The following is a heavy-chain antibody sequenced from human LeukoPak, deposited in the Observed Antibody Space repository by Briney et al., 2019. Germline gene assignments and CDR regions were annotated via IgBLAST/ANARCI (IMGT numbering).Heavy chain of an antibody. J-gene: IGHJ6*02. Sequence: GASVKVSCKASGGTFSSYAISWVRQAPGQGLEWMGGIIPIFGTANYAQKFQGRVTITADESTSTAYMELSSLRSEDTAVYYCARDASSAYYYYGMDVWGQGTTDTVSS. D-gene: IGHD3-22*01. CDR1: GGTFSSYA. CDR2: IIPIFGTA. V-gene: IGHV1-69*13. CDR3: ARDASSAYYYYGMDV.